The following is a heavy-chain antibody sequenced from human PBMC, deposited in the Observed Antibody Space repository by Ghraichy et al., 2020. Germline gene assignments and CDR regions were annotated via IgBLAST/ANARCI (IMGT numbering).Heavy chain of an antibody. CDR3: ARGDYYDSSGMGDY. CDR2: INPNSGGT. D-gene: IGHD3-22*01. CDR1: GYTFTGYY. V-gene: IGHV1-2*02. Sequence: ASVKVSCKASGYTFTGYYMHWVRQAPGQGLEWMGWINPNSGGTNYAQKFQGRVTMTRDTSISTAYMELSRLRSDDTAVYYCARGDYYDSSGMGDYWGQEPWSPSPQ. J-gene: IGHJ4*01.